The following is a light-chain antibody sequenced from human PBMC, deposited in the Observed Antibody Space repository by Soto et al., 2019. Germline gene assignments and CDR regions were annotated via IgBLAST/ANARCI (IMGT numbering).Light chain of an antibody. CDR2: DVS. CDR1: SSDVGGYNS. V-gene: IGLV2-14*01. J-gene: IGLJ2*01. CDR3: SSYTSSSTVV. Sequence: QSVLTQPASVSGSPGQSITISCTGTSSDVGGYNSVSWYQQHPGKAPKLMIYDVSNRPSGVSNRFSGSKSVNTASLTISGRQAEDEAYYYCSSYTSSSTVVFGGGTKLTVL.